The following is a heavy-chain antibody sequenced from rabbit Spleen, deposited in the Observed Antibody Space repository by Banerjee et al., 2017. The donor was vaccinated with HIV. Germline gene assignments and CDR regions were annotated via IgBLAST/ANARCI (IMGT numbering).Heavy chain of an antibody. Sequence: QSLEESGGDLVKPGASLTLTCTASGVSFTSNSYMCWVRQAPGKGLEWIACIDSGSSGFTYFATWAKGRFTCSKTSSTTVTLQMTSLTAADTATYFCARDLDGVIGWNFGWWGPGTLVTVS. CDR3: ARDLDGVIGWNFGW. D-gene: IGHD1-1*01. J-gene: IGHJ4*01. CDR1: GVSFTSNSY. CDR2: IDSGSSGFT. V-gene: IGHV1S40*01.